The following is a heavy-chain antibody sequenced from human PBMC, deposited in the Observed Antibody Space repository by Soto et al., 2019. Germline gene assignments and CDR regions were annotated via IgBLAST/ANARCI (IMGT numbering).Heavy chain of an antibody. CDR1: GYTFTNYV. CDR2: INAASGNT. J-gene: IGHJ4*02. V-gene: IGHV1-3*01. Sequence: GASVKVSCKASGYTFTNYVMYWVRQAPGQSLEWVGWINAASGNTKYSQKFQDRVTLTRDTSGTTVFMEMSSLGLEDTAVYFCGRGRASFHFDNWGQGTPVTVPS. D-gene: IGHD3-16*02. CDR3: GRGRASFHFDN.